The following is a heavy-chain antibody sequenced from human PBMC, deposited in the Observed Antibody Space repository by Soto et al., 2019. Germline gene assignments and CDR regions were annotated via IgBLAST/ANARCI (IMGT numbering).Heavy chain of an antibody. V-gene: IGHV4-34*01. CDR3: AIISYYDILTGYGPYYYYGMDV. J-gene: IGHJ6*02. CDR1: GGSFSGYY. Sequence: PSETLSLTCAVYGGSFSGYYWSWIRQPPGKGLEWIGEINHSGSTNYNPSLKSRVTISVDTSKNQFSLKLSSVTAADTAVYYCAIISYYDILTGYGPYYYYGMDVWGQGTTVTVSS. CDR2: INHSGST. D-gene: IGHD3-9*01.